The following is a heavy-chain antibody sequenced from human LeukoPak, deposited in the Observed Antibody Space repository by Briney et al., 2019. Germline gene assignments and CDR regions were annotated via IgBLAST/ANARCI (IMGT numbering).Heavy chain of an antibody. J-gene: IGHJ6*03. CDR2: IGPSGTAI. V-gene: IGHV3-48*01. Sequence: GGSLRLSCAASGFTFSSYAMNWVRQAPGRGLEWVSYIGPSGTAIYYADSVKGRFTISRDNARNSLFLQMNSLRAEDTAVYYCARDAAAEGFYYYYYYMDVWGKGTTVTVSS. CDR1: GFTFSSYA. D-gene: IGHD6-13*01. CDR3: ARDAAAEGFYYYYYYMDV.